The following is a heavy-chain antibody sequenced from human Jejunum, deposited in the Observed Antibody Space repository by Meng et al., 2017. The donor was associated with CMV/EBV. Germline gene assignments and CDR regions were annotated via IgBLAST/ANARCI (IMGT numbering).Heavy chain of an antibody. CDR2: IYSGGRT. CDR1: AFIFNNFY. J-gene: IGHJ4*02. CDR3: AKKYTGSFDY. V-gene: IGHV3-53*01. D-gene: IGHD1-26*01. Sequence: SFVASAFIFNNFYMSWVRQAPGKGLEWVSAIYSGGRTYYADSVKGRFTISRDNSKNMMYLQMNSLRAEDTAVYYCAKKYTGSFDYWGQGTLVTVSS.